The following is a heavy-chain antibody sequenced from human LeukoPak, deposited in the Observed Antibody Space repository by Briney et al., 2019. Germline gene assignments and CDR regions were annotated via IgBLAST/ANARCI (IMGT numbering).Heavy chain of an antibody. CDR2: INHSGST. J-gene: IGHJ4*02. CDR1: GGSFSGYY. Sequence: KPSETLSLTCAVYGGSFSGYYWSWIRQPPGKGLEWIGEINHSGSTNYNPSLKSRVTISVDTSKNQFSLKLSSVTAADTAVYYCARRRITMVRGVIDYWGQGTLVTASS. D-gene: IGHD3-10*01. CDR3: ARRRITMVRGVIDY. V-gene: IGHV4-34*01.